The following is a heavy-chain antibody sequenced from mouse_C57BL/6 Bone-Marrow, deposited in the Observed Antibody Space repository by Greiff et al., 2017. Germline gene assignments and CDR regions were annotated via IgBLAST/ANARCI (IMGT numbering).Heavy chain of an antibody. CDR1: GYTFTSYW. CDR2: IDPSDSYT. D-gene: IGHD1-1*01. V-gene: IGHV1-50*01. CDR3: AINYGSSFFYAMDY. Sequence: QVQLQQPGAELVKPGASVKLSCKASGYTFTSYWMQWVKQRPGQGLEWIGEIDPSDSYTNYNQKFKGKATLTVDTSSSTAYMQLSSLTSEYSAVYYCAINYGSSFFYAMDYWGQGTSVTVSS. J-gene: IGHJ4*01.